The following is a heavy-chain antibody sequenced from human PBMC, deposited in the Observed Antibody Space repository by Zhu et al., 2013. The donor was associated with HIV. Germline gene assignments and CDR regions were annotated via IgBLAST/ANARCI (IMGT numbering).Heavy chain of an antibody. CDR3: AREIVVLLGAFDM. D-gene: IGHD2-2*01. CDR2: INPNGGST. J-gene: IGHJ3*02. Sequence: QVQLVQSGAEVRKPGASVNVSCKALGYTFTSYYTHWVRQAPGQGLEWMGIINPNGGSTSYAQKFQGRVTMTRDTSTSTVYMELNSLRSEDTAVYYCAREIVVLLGAFDMWGHGTLVSVSS. V-gene: IGHV1-46*01. CDR1: GYTFTSYY.